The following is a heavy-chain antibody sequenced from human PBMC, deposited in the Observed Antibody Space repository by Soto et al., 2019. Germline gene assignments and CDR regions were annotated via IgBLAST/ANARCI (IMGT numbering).Heavy chain of an antibody. CDR1: GGSISSYY. J-gene: IGHJ6*02. Sequence: PSETLSLTCTVSGGSISSYYWSWIRQPPGKGLEWIGYIYYSGSTNYNPSLKSRVTISVDTSKNQFSLKLSSVTAADTAVYYCAGEFRFVAATSCGMDAWGQGTTVTVSS. CDR2: IYYSGST. D-gene: IGHD2-15*01. V-gene: IGHV4-59*01. CDR3: AGEFRFVAATSCGMDA.